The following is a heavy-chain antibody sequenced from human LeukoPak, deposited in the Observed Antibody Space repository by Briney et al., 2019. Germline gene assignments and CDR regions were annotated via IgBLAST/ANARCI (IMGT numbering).Heavy chain of an antibody. D-gene: IGHD2-8*01. CDR1: GFTFSNYW. J-gene: IGHJ4*02. CDR3: AREGYCTNSVCYPIPHY. V-gene: IGHV3-74*01. CDR2: INSDGSNT. Sequence: GGSLRLSCAASGFTFSNYWMHWVRQAPGKGLAGVSRINSDGSNTIYADSVKGRFTISRDNAKNTVYLQMNSLRAEDTAVYYCAREGYCTNSVCYPIPHYWGQGTLVTVSS.